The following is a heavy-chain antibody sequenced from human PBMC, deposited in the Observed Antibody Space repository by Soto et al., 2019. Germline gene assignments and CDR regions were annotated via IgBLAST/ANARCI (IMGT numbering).Heavy chain of an antibody. D-gene: IGHD2-2*01. V-gene: IGHV3-23*01. CDR2: ISGSGGST. J-gene: IGHJ5*02. CDR3: AGYCSSTSCYGGGFDP. Sequence: PGGSLRLSCAASGFTFSSYAMSWVRQAPGKGLEWVSAISGSGGSTYYADSVKGRFTISRDNSKNTLYLQMNSLRAEDTAVYYCAGYCSSTSCYGGGFDPWGQGTLVTVSS. CDR1: GFTFSSYA.